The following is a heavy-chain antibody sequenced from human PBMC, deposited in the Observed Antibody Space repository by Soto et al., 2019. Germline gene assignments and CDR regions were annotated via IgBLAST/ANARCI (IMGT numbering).Heavy chain of an antibody. Sequence: GGSLRLSCAASGFTFSSYWMHWVRQAPGKGLVWVSRINSDGSSTSYADSVKGRFTISRDNAKNTLYLQMNSLRAEDTAVYYCARVPNSSSWYGDWFDPWGQGTLVTVSS. CDR2: INSDGSST. D-gene: IGHD6-13*01. J-gene: IGHJ5*02. V-gene: IGHV3-74*01. CDR1: GFTFSSYW. CDR3: ARVPNSSSWYGDWFDP.